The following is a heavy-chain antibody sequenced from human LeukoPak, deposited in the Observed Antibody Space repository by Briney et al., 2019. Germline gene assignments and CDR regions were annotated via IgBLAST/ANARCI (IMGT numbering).Heavy chain of an antibody. Sequence: PGGSLRPSCAASGFTFSSYSMNWVRQAPGKGLEWASSISSSSSYIYYADSVKGRFTISRDNAKNSLYLQMNSLRAEDTAVYYCASHDITGTTYDAFDIWGQGTMVTVSS. CDR1: GFTFSSYS. CDR3: ASHDITGTTYDAFDI. D-gene: IGHD1-20*01. J-gene: IGHJ3*02. V-gene: IGHV3-21*01. CDR2: ISSSSSYI.